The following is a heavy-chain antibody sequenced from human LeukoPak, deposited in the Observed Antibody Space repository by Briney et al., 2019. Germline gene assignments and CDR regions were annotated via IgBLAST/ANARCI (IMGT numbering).Heavy chain of an antibody. Sequence: GGSLRLSCAASGFPFSSYWMTWVRQAPGKGLEWVASIKQDGSEKYYVVSAKGRFIISRDDAKNSLYLQVNSLRAEDTAVYYCARGGRTTFDYWGQGTLVTVAS. D-gene: IGHD2/OR15-2a*01. J-gene: IGHJ4*02. V-gene: IGHV3-7*01. CDR3: ARGGRTTFDY. CDR2: IKQDGSEK. CDR1: GFPFSSYW.